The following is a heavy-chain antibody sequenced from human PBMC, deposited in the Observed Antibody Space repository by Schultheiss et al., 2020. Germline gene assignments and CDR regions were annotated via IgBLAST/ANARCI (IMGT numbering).Heavy chain of an antibody. CDR1: GGSVSSGSYY. J-gene: IGHJ6*03. CDR2: IYYSGST. V-gene: IGHV4-61*01. CDR3: ARILRYFDWLRSYYMDV. D-gene: IGHD3-9*01. Sequence: SETLSLICTVSGGSVSSGSYYWSWVRQPPGKGLEWIGYIYYSGSTTYNPSLKSRVTISVDTSKNQFSLKLSSVTAADTAVYYCARILRYFDWLRSYYMDVWGKGTTVTVSS.